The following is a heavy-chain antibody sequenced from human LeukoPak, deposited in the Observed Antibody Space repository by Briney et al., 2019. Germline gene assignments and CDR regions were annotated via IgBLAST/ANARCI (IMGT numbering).Heavy chain of an antibody. J-gene: IGHJ3*02. CDR1: GFTFSSYS. V-gene: IGHV3-21*01. CDR3: ARRGGYSSDAFDI. D-gene: IGHD3-22*01. CDR2: ISSSSSYI. Sequence: PGGSLRLSCAASGFTFSSYSMNWVRQAPGKGLEWVSSISSSSSYIYYADSVKGRFTISRDNAKNSLYLQMNSLRAEDTAVYYCARRGGYSSDAFDIWGQGTMVTVSS.